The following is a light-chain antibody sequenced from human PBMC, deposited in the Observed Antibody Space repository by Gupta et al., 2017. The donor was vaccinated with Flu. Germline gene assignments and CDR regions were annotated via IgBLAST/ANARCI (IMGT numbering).Light chain of an antibody. CDR3: GTWDSSLSAGRV. Sequence: SVLTHPPPASPPPGQPVTISCSGSSSNIGKNYVSWYQHLPGTAPKLLIYADNKRPSGIPDRFSGSKSGTSATLDIPGLQTGDEAHYYCGTWDSSLSAGRVFGGGTQLTVL. J-gene: IGLJ2*01. CDR2: ADN. V-gene: IGLV1-51*02. CDR1: SSNIGKNY.